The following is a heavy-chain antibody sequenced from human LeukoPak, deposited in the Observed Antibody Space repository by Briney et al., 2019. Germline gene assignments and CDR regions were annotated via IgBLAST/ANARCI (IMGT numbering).Heavy chain of an antibody. CDR3: ARRPKRVVAATPRAFDI. J-gene: IGHJ3*02. CDR2: TNHSGST. D-gene: IGHD2-15*01. CDR1: GGSFSGYY. Sequence: SETLSLTCAVYGGSFSGYYWSWIRQPPGKGLEWIGETNHSGSTNYNPSLKSRVTISVDTSKNQFSLKLSSVTAADTAVYYCARRPKRVVAATPRAFDIWGQGTMVTVSS. V-gene: IGHV4-34*01.